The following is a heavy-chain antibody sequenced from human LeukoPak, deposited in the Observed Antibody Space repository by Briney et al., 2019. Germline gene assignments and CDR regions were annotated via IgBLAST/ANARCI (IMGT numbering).Heavy chain of an antibody. CDR3: ARYCSSTNCYKGGFDP. CDR2: IYYSGST. D-gene: IGHD2-2*02. J-gene: IGHJ5*02. CDR1: GGSISSGGYY. V-gene: IGHV4-31*03. Sequence: SETLSLTCTVSGGSISSGGYYWSWIRQHPGKGLEWIGYIYYSGSTYSNPSLKSRVTISVDTSKNQFSLNLSSVTAADTAVYYCARYCSSTNCYKGGFDPWGQATPVTVSS.